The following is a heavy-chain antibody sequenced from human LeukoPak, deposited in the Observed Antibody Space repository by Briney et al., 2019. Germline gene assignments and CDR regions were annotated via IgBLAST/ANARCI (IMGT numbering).Heavy chain of an antibody. Sequence: ASVKVSCKASGYTFTSYAMNWVRQAPGQGLEWMGWINTNTGNPTYTQGFPGRFVFSLDTSVSTAYLQISSLKAEDTAVYYCARDKPVSGWYGLVNYYYYMDVWGKGTTVTVSS. CDR1: GYTFTSYA. J-gene: IGHJ6*03. CDR3: ARDKPVSGWYGLVNYYYYMDV. V-gene: IGHV7-4-1*02. CDR2: INTNTGNP. D-gene: IGHD6-19*01.